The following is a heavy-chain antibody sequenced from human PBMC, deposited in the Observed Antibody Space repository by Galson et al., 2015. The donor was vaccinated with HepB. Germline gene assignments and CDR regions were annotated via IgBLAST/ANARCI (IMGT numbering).Heavy chain of an antibody. D-gene: IGHD6-19*01. CDR3: AKGPGIAVAKRYFDY. CDR2: ISWNNGDI. Sequence: VSGISWNNGDIGYADSVEGRFTISRDNAKNSLYLQMNSLRVEDTALYYCAKGPGIAVAKRYFDYCGQGTLVTVSS. V-gene: IGHV3-9*01. J-gene: IGHJ4*02.